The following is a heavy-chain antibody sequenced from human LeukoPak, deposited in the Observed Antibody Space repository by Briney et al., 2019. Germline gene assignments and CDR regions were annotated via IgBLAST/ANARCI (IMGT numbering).Heavy chain of an antibody. CDR2: ISSSSSYI. CDR1: GFTFSSYS. D-gene: IGHD3-22*01. V-gene: IGHV3-21*01. J-gene: IGHJ4*02. CDR3: ARDLGGYYYDSSGYYFDY. Sequence: GGSLRLSCAASGFTFSSYSMNWVRQAPGKGLEWVSSISSSSSYIYYADSVKGRFTISRDNAKNSLYLQMNSLRAEDTAAYYCARDLGGYYYDSSGYYFDYWGQGTLVTVSS.